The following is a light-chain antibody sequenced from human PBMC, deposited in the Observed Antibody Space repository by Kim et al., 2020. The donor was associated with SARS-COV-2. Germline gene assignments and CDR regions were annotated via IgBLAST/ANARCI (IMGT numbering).Light chain of an antibody. J-gene: IGKJ5*01. CDR3: QQFYSYPPIT. CDR2: GAS. Sequence: QLTQSPSSLSASVGDRVTMTCRASQGIRTALAWYQQKAGKAPMLLIYGASTLESGVPSRFSGSGSGTDFTLTISSLQPEDFATYYCQQFYSYPPITIGQGTRLEIK. CDR1: QGIRTA. V-gene: IGKV1-13*02.